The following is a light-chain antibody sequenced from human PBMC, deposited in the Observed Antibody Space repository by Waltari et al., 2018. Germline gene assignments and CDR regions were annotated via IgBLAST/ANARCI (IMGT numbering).Light chain of an antibody. V-gene: IGLV1-40*01. CDR2: SNI. J-gene: IGLJ3*02. Sequence: QSVLTQPPSVSGAPGQGVPVSCTGLTPNIGAAHVHGYRQIPGQAPEVVIYSNIIRPSGVPDRFSGSKSGTAASLAITGLQAEEEADYYCQSLDDSLRGSVFGGGTKLTVL. CDR3: QSLDDSLRGSV. CDR1: TPNIGAAHV.